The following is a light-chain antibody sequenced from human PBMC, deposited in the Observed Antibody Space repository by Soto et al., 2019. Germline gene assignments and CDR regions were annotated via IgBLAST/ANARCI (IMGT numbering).Light chain of an antibody. CDR3: QQYGGSPIT. J-gene: IGKJ5*01. CDR2: GAS. CDR1: QSVSSSY. V-gene: IGKV3-20*01. Sequence: EIVLTQSPGTLSLSPGERATLSCRASQSVSSSYLAWYQQKPGQAPRLLIYGASTRATGIPDRFSSSGTGTDFTLTISRLEPEDFVVYYCQQYGGSPITFGQGTRLE.